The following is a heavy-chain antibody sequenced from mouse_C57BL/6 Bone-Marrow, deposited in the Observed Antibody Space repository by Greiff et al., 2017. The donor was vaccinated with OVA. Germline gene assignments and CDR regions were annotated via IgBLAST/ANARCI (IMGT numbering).Heavy chain of an antibody. J-gene: IGHJ4*01. V-gene: IGHV10-3*01. CDR3: VREGGLGLRLYYYAMDY. D-gene: IGHD1-2*01. CDR1: GFTFNTYA. CDR2: IRSKSSNYAT. Sequence: EVQLVESGGGLVQPKGSLKLSCAASGFTFNTYAMHWVRQAPGKGLEWVARIRSKSSNYATYYADSVKDRFTISRDDSQSMLYLQMNNLKTEDTAMYYCVREGGLGLRLYYYAMDYWGQGTSVTVSS.